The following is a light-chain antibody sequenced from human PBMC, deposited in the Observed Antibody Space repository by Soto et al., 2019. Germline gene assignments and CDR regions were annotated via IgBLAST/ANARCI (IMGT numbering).Light chain of an antibody. J-gene: IGLJ1*01. CDR2: DVN. CDR3: SSFTSSNTYV. Sequence: QSAITQPPSVSGSPGQSVAISCTGTSSDIGAYNRVSWYQQPPGTAPKLMIYDVNNRPSGVPDRFSGSKSGNTASLTISGLQADDEADYYCSSFTSSNTYVFGTGTKVTVL. V-gene: IGLV2-18*02. CDR1: SSDIGAYNR.